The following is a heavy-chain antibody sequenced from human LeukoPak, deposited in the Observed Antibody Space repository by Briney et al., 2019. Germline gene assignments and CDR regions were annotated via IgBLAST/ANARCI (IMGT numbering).Heavy chain of an antibody. CDR1: GGSISSYY. CDR3: ARDGFGSSWYPRPFDY. D-gene: IGHD6-13*01. V-gene: IGHV4-59*12. Sequence: SETLSLTCTVSGGSISSYYWSWIRQPPGKGLEWIGYIYYSGSTNSNPSLKSRVTISVDTSKNQFSLKLSSVTAADTAVYYCARDGFGSSWYPRPFDYWGQGTLVTVSS. CDR2: IYYSGST. J-gene: IGHJ4*02.